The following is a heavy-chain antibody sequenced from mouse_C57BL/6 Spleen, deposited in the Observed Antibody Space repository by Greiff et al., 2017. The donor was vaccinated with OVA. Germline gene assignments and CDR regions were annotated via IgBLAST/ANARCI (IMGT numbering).Heavy chain of an antibody. CDR3: ARSMGYYPYYFDY. CDR2: IDPTSGGT. J-gene: IGHJ2*01. D-gene: IGHD2-3*01. Sequence: QVQLKQPGAELVKPGASVKLSCKASGYTFTSYWMHWVKQRPGRGLEWIGRIDPTSGGTKYNEKFKSKATLTVDKHASTAYMQLSSLTSEDSAVYYCARSMGYYPYYFDYWGQGTTLTVSS. CDR1: GYTFTSYW. V-gene: IGHV1-72*01.